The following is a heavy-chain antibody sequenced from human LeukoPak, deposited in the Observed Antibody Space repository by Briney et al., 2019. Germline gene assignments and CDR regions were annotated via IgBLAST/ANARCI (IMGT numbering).Heavy chain of an antibody. V-gene: IGHV3-23*01. CDR2: ITGSGGSI. CDR3: AHPSTPDYGGLDY. CDR1: GFXFRLYV. Sequence: GGSLRLSCVASGFXFRLYVMTWVRQAPGKGLEWVSAITGSGGSIYYADSVRGRFTISRDNSKNTLYLQMSSLRAEDTAIYYCAHPSTPDYGGLDYWGQGTLVTVSS. D-gene: IGHD4-17*01. J-gene: IGHJ4*02.